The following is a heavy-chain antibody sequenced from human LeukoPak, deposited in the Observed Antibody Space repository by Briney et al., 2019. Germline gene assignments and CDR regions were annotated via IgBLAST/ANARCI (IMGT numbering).Heavy chain of an antibody. CDR1: GFTFSSYW. CDR2: IYSGGST. CDR3: ATLGVVTDYGMDV. D-gene: IGHD1-14*01. J-gene: IGHJ6*04. Sequence: GGSLRLSCAASGFTFSSYWMHWVRQAPGKGLEWVSVIYSGGSTYYADSVKGRFTISRDNSKNTLYLQMNSLRAEDTAVYYCATLGVVTDYGMDVWGKGTTVTVSS. V-gene: IGHV3-53*01.